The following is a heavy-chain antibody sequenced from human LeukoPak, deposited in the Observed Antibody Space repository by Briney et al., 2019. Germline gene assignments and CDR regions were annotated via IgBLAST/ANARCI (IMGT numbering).Heavy chain of an antibody. V-gene: IGHV3-23*01. D-gene: IGHD3-22*01. CDR3: ANLPYDSSGYWAYFDN. Sequence: GGSLRLSCAASGFSFTNYAMSWVRQAPGKGLEWVSGIGGSGGNTYYADSVKGRFTISGDSSKNVLYLQMNSLRAEDTAVYYCANLPYDSSGYWAYFDNWGQGTLVTVSS. J-gene: IGHJ4*02. CDR2: IGGSGGNT. CDR1: GFSFTNYA.